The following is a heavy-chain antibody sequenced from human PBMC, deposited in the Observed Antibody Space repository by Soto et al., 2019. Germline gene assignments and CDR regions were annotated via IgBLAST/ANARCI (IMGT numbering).Heavy chain of an antibody. CDR2: ISAYNGNT. Sequence: GASVKVSCKASGYTFTSYGISWVRQAPGQGLEWMGWISAYNGNTNYAQKLQGRVTMTTDTSTSTAYMELRSLRSDDTAVYYCARYGSPGRSYYYYYMDIWGKGTTVTVSS. CDR3: ARYGSPGRSYYYYYMDI. V-gene: IGHV1-18*01. CDR1: GYTFTSYG. J-gene: IGHJ6*03. D-gene: IGHD3-16*02.